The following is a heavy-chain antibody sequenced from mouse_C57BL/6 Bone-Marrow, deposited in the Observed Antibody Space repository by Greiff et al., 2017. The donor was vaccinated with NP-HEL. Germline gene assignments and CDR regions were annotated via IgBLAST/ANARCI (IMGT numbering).Heavy chain of an antibody. Sequence: QVQLQQSGAELVKPGASVKLSCKASGYTFTEYTIHWVKQRSGQGLEWSRWYYPGSGSIKYNEKFKDKATLTADKSSSTVYMELSRLTSEDSAVYFCARHGYYYGSSYDWYFDVWGTGTTVTVSS. D-gene: IGHD1-1*01. CDR3: ARHGYYYGSSYDWYFDV. CDR2: YYPGSGSI. J-gene: IGHJ1*03. V-gene: IGHV1-62-2*01. CDR1: GYTFTEYT.